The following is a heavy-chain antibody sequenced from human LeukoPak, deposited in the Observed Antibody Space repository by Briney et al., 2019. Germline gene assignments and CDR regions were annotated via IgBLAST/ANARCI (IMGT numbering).Heavy chain of an antibody. V-gene: IGHV3-74*01. CDR3: ATSRTFDY. J-gene: IGHJ4*02. CDR2: INIDGSNT. Sequence: PGGVLRLSCAASGFTLSSYWMHWVRQAPGKGLVWVSHINIDGSNTRYADSVKGRFTISRDNAENTLYLQMNSLRVDDTAVYYCATSRTFDYWGQGTLVTVSS. CDR1: GFTLSSYW.